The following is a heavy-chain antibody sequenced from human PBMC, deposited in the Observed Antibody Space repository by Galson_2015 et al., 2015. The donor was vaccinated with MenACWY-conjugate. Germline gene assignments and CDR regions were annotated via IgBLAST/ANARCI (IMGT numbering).Heavy chain of an antibody. CDR3: AKAGAVYYYYYMDV. V-gene: IGHV3-30*02. D-gene: IGHD3-10*01. Sequence: SLRLSCAASGFTFSSYGMHWVRQAPGKGLEWVAFIRYDGSNKYYADSVKGRFTISRDNSKNTLYLQMNSLRAEDTAVYYCAKAGAVYYYYYMDVWGKGTTVTVSS. J-gene: IGHJ6*03. CDR2: IRYDGSNK. CDR1: GFTFSSYG.